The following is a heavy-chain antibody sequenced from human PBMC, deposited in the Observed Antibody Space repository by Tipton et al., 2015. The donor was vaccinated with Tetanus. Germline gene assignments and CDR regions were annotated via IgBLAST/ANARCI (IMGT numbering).Heavy chain of an antibody. J-gene: IGHJ3*01. Sequence: TLSLTCTVSGGSFSLYYWNWVRQSPGKGLEWIGEISHSGSSSYSPSLKSRVTISVDTSKNQFSLRPRSVTAADTAVYYCARRSYCSSSRCFDAFDLWGQGTMVTVSS. V-gene: IGHV4-34*01. D-gene: IGHD2-2*01. CDR1: GGSFSLYY. CDR2: ISHSGSS. CDR3: ARRSYCSSSRCFDAFDL.